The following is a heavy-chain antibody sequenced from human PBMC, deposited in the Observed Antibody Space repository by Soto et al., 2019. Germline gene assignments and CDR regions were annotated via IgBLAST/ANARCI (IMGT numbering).Heavy chain of an antibody. CDR3: AEEVYIGYDWGWFDP. CDR2: IIPILGIA. V-gene: IGHV1-69*02. J-gene: IGHJ5*02. CDR1: RGTFSSYT. Sequence: QVQLVQSGAEVKKPGSSVKVSCKASRGTFSSYTISWVRQAPGQGLEWMGRIIPILGIANYAQKFQGSVTITADKSTSTAYMELSSLRSEGTAVYYCAEEVYIGYDWGWFDPWGQGTLVTVSS. D-gene: IGHD5-12*01.